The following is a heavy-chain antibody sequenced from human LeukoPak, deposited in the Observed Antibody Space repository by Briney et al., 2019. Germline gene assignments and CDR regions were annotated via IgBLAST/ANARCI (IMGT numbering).Heavy chain of an antibody. D-gene: IGHD2-21*02. V-gene: IGHV1-2*02. CDR1: GYTFTAHY. CDR2: INPNTGGT. Sequence: ASVKVSCKASGYTFTAHYMHWVRQAPGQGLEWMGWINPNTGGTRFVQKFQGRVAMTRDTSISTVYMELSSLGSDDTAIYYRARTASCGSNCYYFFDYWGQGALVTVSS. J-gene: IGHJ4*02. CDR3: ARTASCGSNCYYFFDY.